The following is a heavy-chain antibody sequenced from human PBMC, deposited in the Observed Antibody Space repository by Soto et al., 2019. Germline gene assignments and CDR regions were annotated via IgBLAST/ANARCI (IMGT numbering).Heavy chain of an antibody. Sequence: ASVKVSCKASGYTFTGYYMHWVRQAPGQGLEWMGWINPNSGGTNYAQKFQGRVTMTRDTSISTAYMELSRLRSDDTAVYYCAREVATIFGYYYGMDVWGQGTTVTVS. D-gene: IGHD5-12*01. V-gene: IGHV1-2*02. CDR1: GYTFTGYY. CDR3: AREVATIFGYYYGMDV. J-gene: IGHJ6*02. CDR2: INPNSGGT.